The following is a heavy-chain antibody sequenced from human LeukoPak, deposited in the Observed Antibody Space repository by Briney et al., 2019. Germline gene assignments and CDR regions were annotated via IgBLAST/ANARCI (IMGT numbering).Heavy chain of an antibody. V-gene: IGHV3-30*02. CDR2: IRYDGNDK. CDR3: AKDRHRGTLHNYYDSSDFGY. J-gene: IGHJ4*02. D-gene: IGHD3-22*01. Sequence: LPGGSLRLSCAASGFTFSYYGFHWVRQAPGKGLEWVAFIRYDGNDKFYAKSVKGRFTISRDNSKNTLYLQMNSLRAEDTAVYYCAKDRHRGTLHNYYDSSDFGYWGQGTLVTVSS. CDR1: GFTFSYYG.